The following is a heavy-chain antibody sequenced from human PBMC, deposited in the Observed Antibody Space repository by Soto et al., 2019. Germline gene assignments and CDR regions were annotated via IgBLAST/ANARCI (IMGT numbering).Heavy chain of an antibody. CDR3: ARDKYYDFWSGYYSGPGDYYGMDV. CDR1: GYTFTSYG. D-gene: IGHD3-3*01. V-gene: IGHV1-18*01. J-gene: IGHJ6*02. Sequence: GATVKVSCKASGYTFTSYGISWVRQAHGQVLEWMGWISAYNGNTNYAQKLQGRVTMTTDTSTSTAYMELRSLRSDDTAVYYCARDKYYDFWSGYYSGPGDYYGMDVWGQGTTVTVSS. CDR2: ISAYNGNT.